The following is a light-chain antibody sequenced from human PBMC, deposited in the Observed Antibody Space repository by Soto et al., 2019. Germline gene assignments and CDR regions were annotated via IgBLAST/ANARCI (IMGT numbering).Light chain of an antibody. V-gene: IGLV2-14*03. CDR3: SAYSDIDTKV. Sequence: QSALTQPASVSGSPGQSITISCGGTSSDVGAYIYVSWYQQFPGKAPKLILYEVNNRPSGVSNRFSGSKSDTTASLTISGLQPEDEADYYCSAYSDIDTKVFGTGTKGPS. J-gene: IGLJ1*01. CDR1: SSDVGAYIY. CDR2: EVN.